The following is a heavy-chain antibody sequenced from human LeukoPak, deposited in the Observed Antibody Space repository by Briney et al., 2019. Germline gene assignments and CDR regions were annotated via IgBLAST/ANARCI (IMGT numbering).Heavy chain of an antibody. CDR1: GFTFSSYG. Sequence: SGGSLRLSCAASGFTFSSYGMHWVRQAPGKGLEWVAFIRYDGSNKYYADSVKGRFTISRDNAKNSLYLQMNSLRAEDTALYYCARDLGYCSSTSCLNWFDPWGQGTLVTVSS. J-gene: IGHJ5*02. D-gene: IGHD2-2*01. CDR2: IRYDGSNK. CDR3: ARDLGYCSSTSCLNWFDP. V-gene: IGHV3-30*02.